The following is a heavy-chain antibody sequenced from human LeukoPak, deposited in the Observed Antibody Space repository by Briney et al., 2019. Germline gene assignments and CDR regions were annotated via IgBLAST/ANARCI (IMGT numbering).Heavy chain of an antibody. D-gene: IGHD6-13*01. Sequence: PSETLSLTCTVSGGSIDTYYWNWIRQPPGKGLRWIGYVFHTGSTNYNPSLKSRVTISVDTSTIQFSLKLSSVTAADTAVYYCARGVIAAGGSDFYYWGQGTLVTVSS. CDR1: GGSIDTYY. V-gene: IGHV4-59*01. J-gene: IGHJ4*02. CDR2: VFHTGST. CDR3: ARGVIAAGGSDFYY.